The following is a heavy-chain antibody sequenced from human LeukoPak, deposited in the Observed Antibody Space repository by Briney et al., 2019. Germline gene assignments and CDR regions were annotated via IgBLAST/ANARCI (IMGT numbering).Heavy chain of an antibody. Sequence: SETLSLTCSVSGDSISNADYYWGWIRRPPGKGLEWIGNIYYSGGTFYNPSLKSRVTISVDTSTNQVSLKLSSVTAADTAVYYCARGNDYWGQGTLVTVSS. CDR3: ARGNDY. CDR2: IYYSGGT. CDR1: GDSISNADYY. V-gene: IGHV4-39*07. J-gene: IGHJ4*02.